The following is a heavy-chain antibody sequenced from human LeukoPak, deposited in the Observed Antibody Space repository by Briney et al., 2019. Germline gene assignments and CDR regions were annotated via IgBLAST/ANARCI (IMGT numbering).Heavy chain of an antibody. Sequence: ASVKVSCKASGYTFSDHYIHWVQHAPGKGPEWMGHVDPEDGEIRYAEKFQGRVTITADTSTDTSYLELSSLRSEDTVLYYCATGGIVPGDPLEYWGKGTLVTVSS. CDR2: VDPEDGEI. J-gene: IGHJ4*02. D-gene: IGHD2-15*01. CDR3: ATGGIVPGDPLEY. CDR1: GYTFSDHY. V-gene: IGHV1-69-2*01.